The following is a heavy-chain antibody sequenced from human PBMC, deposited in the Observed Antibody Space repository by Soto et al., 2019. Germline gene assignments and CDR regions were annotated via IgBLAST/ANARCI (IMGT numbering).Heavy chain of an antibody. D-gene: IGHD6-6*01. CDR3: ARTSRFDY. CDR1: GGSFSGYY. J-gene: IGHJ4*02. CDR2: INHRGST. Sequence: PSETLSLTCTVYGGSFSGYYWSWIRQPPGKGLEWIGEINHRGSTNYNPSLKGRVTISVDTSKNQFSLKLSSVTAADTAVYYCARTSRFDYWSQGTLVTVSS. V-gene: IGHV4-34*01.